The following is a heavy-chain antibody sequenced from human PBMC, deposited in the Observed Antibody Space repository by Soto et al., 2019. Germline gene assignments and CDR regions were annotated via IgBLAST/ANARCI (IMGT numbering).Heavy chain of an antibody. Sequence: PGESLKISCKGSGYSFTSYWIGWVRQMPGKGLEWMGIIYPGDSDTRYSPSFQGQVTISADKSISTAYLQWSSLKASDTAMYYCARGRRIAAPLGYYYYMDVWGKGTTVTVSS. J-gene: IGHJ6*03. D-gene: IGHD6-6*01. CDR1: GYSFTSYW. CDR3: ARGRRIAAPLGYYYYMDV. CDR2: IYPGDSDT. V-gene: IGHV5-51*01.